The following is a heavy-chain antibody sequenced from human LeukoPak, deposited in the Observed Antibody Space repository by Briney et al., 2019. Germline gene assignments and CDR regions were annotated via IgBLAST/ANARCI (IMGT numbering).Heavy chain of an antibody. Sequence: ASVKVSCKVSGYTLTELSMHWVRQAPGKGLEWMGVFDPEDGETIYAEKLQGRFTMTGDTSTDTAYMELSSLRSEDTAVYDCATGFKFNFDYWGQGSLISVCS. CDR3: ATGFKFNFDY. V-gene: IGHV1-24*01. CDR2: FDPEDGET. J-gene: IGHJ4*02. CDR1: GYTLTELS.